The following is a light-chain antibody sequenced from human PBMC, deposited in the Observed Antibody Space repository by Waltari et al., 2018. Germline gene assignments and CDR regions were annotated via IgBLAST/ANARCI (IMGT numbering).Light chain of an antibody. J-gene: IGKJ4*01. CDR2: DAS. CDR1: HSVREY. CDR3: QQRISWPLT. V-gene: IGKV3-11*01. Sequence: ELVLTQSPAPLSLSQGERATLSCRASHSVREYLAWYQQRPGQAPRLLIYDASNRATGVPARFSGTGYETDFTLTINNLEPEDFAVYYCQQRISWPLTFGGGSKVEIK.